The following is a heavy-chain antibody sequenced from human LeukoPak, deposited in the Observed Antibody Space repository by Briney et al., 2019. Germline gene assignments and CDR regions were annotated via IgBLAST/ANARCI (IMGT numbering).Heavy chain of an antibody. V-gene: IGHV3-7*05. J-gene: IGHJ4*02. D-gene: IGHD1-26*01. Sequence: PGGSLRLSCAASGFTFSSYWMSWVRQAPGKGLEWVANIKQDGSETYYVDSVRGRFTISRDNAKNSLYLQMNSLRAEDMAVYYCASALGAHYFGSWGQGTLVTVSS. CDR2: IKQDGSET. CDR3: ASALGAHYFGS. CDR1: GFTFSSYW.